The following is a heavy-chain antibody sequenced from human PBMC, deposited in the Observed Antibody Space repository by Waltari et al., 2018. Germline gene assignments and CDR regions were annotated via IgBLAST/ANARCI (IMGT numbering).Heavy chain of an antibody. CDR2: IYSGGSI. CDR3: AREAPGYFDL. CDR1: GFTVSSNY. J-gene: IGHJ2*01. Sequence: EVQLEESGGGLIQPGGSLRLSCAASGFTVSSNYMSWVRQAPGKGLEWVLVIYSGGSIYYADSVKVRFTISRGNSKNTVYLQMNSLRVEDTVVYYCAREAPGYFDLWGRGTLVTVSS. V-gene: IGHV3-53*01.